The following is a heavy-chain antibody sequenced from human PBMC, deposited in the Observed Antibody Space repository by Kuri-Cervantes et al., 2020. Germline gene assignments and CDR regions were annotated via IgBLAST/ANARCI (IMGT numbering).Heavy chain of an antibody. CDR3: ARRVGGSSADY. D-gene: IGHD6-6*01. Sequence: ASVKVSCKASGDTFNSYAINWVRQAPGQGLETMGGIKPSSGGTNSAQKPQGRPTVTRDTSIKIDQLDLSRVRSDDTAAYYCARRVGGSSADYWGQGTLVTVSS. CDR1: GDTFNSYA. J-gene: IGHJ4*02. CDR2: IKPSSGGT. V-gene: IGHV1-2*02.